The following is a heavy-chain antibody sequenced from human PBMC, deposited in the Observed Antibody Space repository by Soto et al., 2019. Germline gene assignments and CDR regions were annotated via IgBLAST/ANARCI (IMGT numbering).Heavy chain of an antibody. CDR3: ARGGYGEY. CDR2: ISAHNGNP. D-gene: IGHD3-10*01. V-gene: IGHV1-18*01. CDR1: GYTFTSYG. J-gene: IGHJ4*02. Sequence: QVHLVQSGAEVKKPGASVKVSCKASGYTFTSYGITWVRQAPGQGLEWMGWISAHNGNPGQAQKLPGRASVTGDTSPGTAYMEVRSLISGDTAVYCWARGGYGEYWGQGALVTVSS.